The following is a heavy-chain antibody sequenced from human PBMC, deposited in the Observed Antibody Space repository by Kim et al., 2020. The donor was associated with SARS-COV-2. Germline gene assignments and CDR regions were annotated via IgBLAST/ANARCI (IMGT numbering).Heavy chain of an antibody. V-gene: IGHV3-48*02. Sequence: YYADSVRGRFTISRDNAKNSLYLHMNNLRDEDTAVYYCATVFCPGWGYSEHWGQGVLVTVSS. J-gene: IGHJ1*01. CDR3: ATVFCPGWGYSEH. D-gene: IGHD2-15*01.